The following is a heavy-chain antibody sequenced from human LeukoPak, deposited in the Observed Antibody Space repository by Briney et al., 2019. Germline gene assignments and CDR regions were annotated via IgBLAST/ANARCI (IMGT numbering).Heavy chain of an antibody. CDR3: ARESSGYFY. J-gene: IGHJ4*02. Sequence: PGESLRLSCAASGFNFSSYSMNWVRQAPGKGLEWVSSISSSSSFRYYADSVKGRFTISTDNAKNSLYLQMNSLRAEDTAVYYCARESSGYFYWGQGTLVTVSS. V-gene: IGHV3-21*01. CDR1: GFNFSSYS. CDR2: ISSSSSFR. D-gene: IGHD3-22*01.